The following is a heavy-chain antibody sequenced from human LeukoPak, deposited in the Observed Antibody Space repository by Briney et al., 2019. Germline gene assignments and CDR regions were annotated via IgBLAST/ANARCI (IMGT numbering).Heavy chain of an antibody. V-gene: IGHV1-69*13. CDR3: ARAGGYYYGSGSGNYYYYYDMDV. Sequence: ASVKVSCKASGGTFSSYAISWVRQAPGQGLEWMGGIIPIFGTANYAQKFQGRVTITADESTSTAYMELSSLRSEDTAVYYCARAGGYYYGSGSGNYYYYYDMDVWGKGTTVTVSS. D-gene: IGHD3-10*01. CDR2: IIPIFGTA. J-gene: IGHJ6*04. CDR1: GGTFSSYA.